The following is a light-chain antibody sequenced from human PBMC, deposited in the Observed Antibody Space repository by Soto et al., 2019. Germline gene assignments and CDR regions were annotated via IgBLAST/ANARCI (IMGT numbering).Light chain of an antibody. J-gene: IGKJ4*01. Sequence: DIQVTQSPSSLSASVLERFTITCQASQDISKCLNRYQQKAGEAPKLLIYDASNLETGVPSRFSGLGSGTDFTFTISSLQPEDIATYYCQQYDNLPLTFGGGTKVDIK. V-gene: IGKV1-33*01. CDR3: QQYDNLPLT. CDR2: DAS. CDR1: QDISKC.